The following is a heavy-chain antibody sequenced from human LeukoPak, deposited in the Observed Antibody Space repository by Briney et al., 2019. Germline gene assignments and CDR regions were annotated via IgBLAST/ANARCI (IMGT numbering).Heavy chain of an antibody. J-gene: IGHJ5*02. V-gene: IGHV4-61*02. Sequence: PSETLSLTCTVSGGSISSGSYYWSWIRQPAGKGLEWIGRIYTSGSTNYNPSLKSRVTISVDTSKNQFSLKLSSVTAADTAVYYCARGIVVVPAAISVWFDPWGQGTLVTVSS. D-gene: IGHD2-2*01. CDR1: GGSISSGSYY. CDR2: IYTSGST. CDR3: ARGIVVVPAAISVWFDP.